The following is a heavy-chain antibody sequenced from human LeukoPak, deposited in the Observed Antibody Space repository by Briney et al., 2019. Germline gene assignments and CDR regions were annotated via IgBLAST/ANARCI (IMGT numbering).Heavy chain of an antibody. CDR3: ARVRQLDNLYDAFDI. D-gene: IGHD6-13*01. J-gene: IGHJ3*02. V-gene: IGHV1-46*01. CDR2: INPSGGST. CDR1: GYTFTSYY. Sequence: GASVKVSCKASGYTFTSYYMHWVRQAPGQGLEWMGIINPSGGSTSYAQKFQGRVTMTRDMSTSTVYMELSSLRSEDTAVYYCARVRQLDNLYDAFDIWGQGTMVTVSS.